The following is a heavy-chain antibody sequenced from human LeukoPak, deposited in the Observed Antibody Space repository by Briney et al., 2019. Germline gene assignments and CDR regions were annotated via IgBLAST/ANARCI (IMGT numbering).Heavy chain of an antibody. V-gene: IGHV3-48*02. CDR1: GFTFSNYN. J-gene: IGHJ4*02. CDR3: ARETVGLDY. D-gene: IGHD4-23*01. CDR2: ISDGSSTI. Sequence: QPGGSLRLSCAASGFTFSNYNLNWVRQAPGKGLEWVSYISDGSSTIYYADSVRGRFTISRDNAKNSLYLQINSLRDEDTAVYYCARETVGLDYWGQGTLVTVSS.